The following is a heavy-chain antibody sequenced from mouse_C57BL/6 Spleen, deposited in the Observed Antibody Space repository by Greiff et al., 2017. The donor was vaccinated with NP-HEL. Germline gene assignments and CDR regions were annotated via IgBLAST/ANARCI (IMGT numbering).Heavy chain of an antibody. V-gene: IGHV1-15*01. J-gene: IGHJ3*01. Sequence: QVQLQQSGAELVRPGASVTLSCKASGYTFTDYEMHWVKQTPVHGLEWIGAIDPETGGTAYNQKFKGKAILTADKSSSTAYMGLRSLTSEDSAVYYCTRLVTTEFAYWGQGTLVTVSA. D-gene: IGHD2-2*01. CDR3: TRLVTTEFAY. CDR1: GYTFTDYE. CDR2: IDPETGGT.